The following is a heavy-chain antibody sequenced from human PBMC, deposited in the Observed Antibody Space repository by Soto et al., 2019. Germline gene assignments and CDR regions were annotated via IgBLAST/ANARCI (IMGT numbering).Heavy chain of an antibody. CDR3: ARVRSRDSGTFDY. V-gene: IGHV4-4*02. J-gene: IGHJ4*02. CDR1: GGSISSSNW. Sequence: SETLSLTCAVSGGSISSSNWWRWVRQPPGKGLEWIGEIYHSGSTNYNPPLKSRVTISADKSKNQFFLMLSSGTAADTAVYYCARVRSRDSGTFDYWGQGTLVTVSS. D-gene: IGHD6-19*01. CDR2: IYHSGST.